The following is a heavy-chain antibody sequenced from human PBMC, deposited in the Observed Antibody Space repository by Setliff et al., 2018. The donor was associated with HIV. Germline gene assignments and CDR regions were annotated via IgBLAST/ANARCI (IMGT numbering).Heavy chain of an antibody. V-gene: IGHV1-69*13. CDR3: ARGWICRGDSCYPHYYYYMDV. D-gene: IGHD2-15*01. J-gene: IGHJ6*03. CDR1: GGTFSSFG. Sequence: SVKVSCKASGGTFSSFGISSVRQAPGQGLEWMGGIIPRFGTANYAQKFQGRVTITADEPTRTAYMELSSLRSDDPAVYYCARGWICRGDSCYPHYYYYMDVWGKGTTVTVS. CDR2: IIPRFGTA.